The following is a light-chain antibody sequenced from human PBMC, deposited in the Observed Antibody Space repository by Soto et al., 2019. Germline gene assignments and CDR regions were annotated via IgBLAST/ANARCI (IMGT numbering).Light chain of an antibody. Sequence: DIQMTQSPSTLSASVGDRVTITCRASQSISSWLAWYQQKPGKAPKLLIYDASSLESGVPSRFSGSGSGTEFTLTISSLQPDDFAIYYCQQYNSYSTFGQGTKVDI. CDR1: QSISSW. CDR2: DAS. J-gene: IGKJ1*01. CDR3: QQYNSYST. V-gene: IGKV1-5*01.